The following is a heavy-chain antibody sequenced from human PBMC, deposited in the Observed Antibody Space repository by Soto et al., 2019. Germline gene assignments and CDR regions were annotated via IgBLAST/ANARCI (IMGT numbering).Heavy chain of an antibody. Sequence: EVHLVQSGAEMKKPGESVKISCNSSGYIFTNYWIGWVRQMPGKGLEWMGIIYPGDSDTTYGPSFQGQVTISVDKSITPAYLQWSSLKASDTAMDVWARRARGNWAFGYWGQGTQVTVSS. CDR2: IYPGDSDT. CDR3: ARRARGNWAFGY. V-gene: IGHV5-51*03. D-gene: IGHD3-16*01. CDR1: GYIFTNYW. J-gene: IGHJ4*02.